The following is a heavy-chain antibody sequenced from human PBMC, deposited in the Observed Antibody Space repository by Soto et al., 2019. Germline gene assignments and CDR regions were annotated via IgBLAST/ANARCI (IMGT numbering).Heavy chain of an antibody. CDR1: GGSFSGYY. CDR2: INHSGST. Sequence: PSETLSLTCAVYGGSFSGYYWSWIRQPPGKGLEWIGEINHSGSTNYNPSLKSRVTISVDTSKNQFSLKLSSVTAADTAVYCCARARGYDSSGYYYVEDYWGQGTLVTVS. V-gene: IGHV4-34*01. J-gene: IGHJ4*02. CDR3: ARARGYDSSGYYYVEDY. D-gene: IGHD3-22*01.